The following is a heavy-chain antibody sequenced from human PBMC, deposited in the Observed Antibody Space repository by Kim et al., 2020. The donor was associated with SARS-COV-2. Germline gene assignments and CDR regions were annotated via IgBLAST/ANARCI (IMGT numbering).Heavy chain of an antibody. J-gene: IGHJ6*02. CDR1: GFTFSSYS. V-gene: IGHV3-48*02. D-gene: IGHD2-2*01. Sequence: GGSLRLSCAASGFTFSSYSMNWVRQAPGKGLEWVSYISSSSSTIYYADSVKGRFTISRDNAKNSLYLQMNSLRDEDTAVYYCARKVIVVVPDYYYYYGRDVWGQGTTVTVSS. CDR3: ARKVIVVVPDYYYYYGRDV. CDR2: ISSSSSTI.